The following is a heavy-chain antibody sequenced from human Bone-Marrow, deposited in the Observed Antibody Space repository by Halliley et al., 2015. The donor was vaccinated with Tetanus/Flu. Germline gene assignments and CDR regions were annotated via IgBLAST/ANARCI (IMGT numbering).Heavy chain of an antibody. Sequence: SLRLSCVASGFSFTTYEMCWVRQPPGKGLEWVSYMSGSGSASFYADSVKGRFTISRDYATNSLYLQMNILRAEDTAVYYCARQHCSGGSCSFDFWGQGTVVTVTS. CDR3: ARQHCSGGSCSFDF. D-gene: IGHD2-15*01. J-gene: IGHJ4*02. CDR2: MSGSGSAS. CDR1: GFSFTTYE. V-gene: IGHV3-48*03.